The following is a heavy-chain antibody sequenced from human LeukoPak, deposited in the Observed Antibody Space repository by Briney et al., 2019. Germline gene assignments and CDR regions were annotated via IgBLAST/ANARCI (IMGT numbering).Heavy chain of an antibody. Sequence: WGSLRLSCAASGFTFSSYWMSWVRQAPGKGLEWVANIKQDGSEKYYVDFVKGRFTISTDNAKNSLYLQMNSLRAEDTAVYYCARDGAYYYDSSGYYGVDYWGQGTLVTVSS. V-gene: IGHV3-7*01. D-gene: IGHD3-22*01. J-gene: IGHJ4*02. CDR3: ARDGAYYYDSSGYYGVDY. CDR1: GFTFSSYW. CDR2: IKQDGSEK.